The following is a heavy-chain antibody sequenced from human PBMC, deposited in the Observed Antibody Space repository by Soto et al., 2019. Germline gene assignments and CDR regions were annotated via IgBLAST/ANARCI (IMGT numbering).Heavy chain of an antibody. Sequence: ASVKVSCKASGYTFTGYYMHWVRQAPGQGLELMGWINPNSGGTNYSQKFQGWVTMTRDTSISTAYMELSRLRSDDTAVYYCARDPLYGSGSYLFDYWGQGTLVTVSS. V-gene: IGHV1-2*04. CDR3: ARDPLYGSGSYLFDY. CDR2: INPNSGGT. D-gene: IGHD3-10*01. J-gene: IGHJ4*02. CDR1: GYTFTGYY.